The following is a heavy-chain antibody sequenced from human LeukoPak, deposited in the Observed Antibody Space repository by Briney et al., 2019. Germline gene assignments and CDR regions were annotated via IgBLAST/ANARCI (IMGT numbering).Heavy chain of an antibody. Sequence: SLRXXXXAXXXIFTXYFMSWVRQAPGKGLEWVASIKHDGSEKYYVDSVKGRFTISRDNAKNSLYLQMSNLRAEDTAVYFCARGGGLDVWGQGATVTVSS. D-gene: IGHD3-16*01. V-gene: IGHV3-7*03. CDR3: ARGGGLDV. J-gene: IGHJ6*02. CDR2: IKHDGSEK. CDR1: XXIFTXYF.